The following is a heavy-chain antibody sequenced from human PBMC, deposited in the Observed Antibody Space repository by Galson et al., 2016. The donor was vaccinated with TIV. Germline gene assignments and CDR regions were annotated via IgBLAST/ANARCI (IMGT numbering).Heavy chain of an antibody. D-gene: IGHD4-17*01. CDR2: ISVSGGRT. J-gene: IGHJ4*02. CDR1: RFTFSSYA. V-gene: IGHV3-23*01. CDR3: ARGGGYGDVYFDF. Sequence: SLRLSCAASRFTFSSYAMSWVRQAPGKGLEWVSAISVSGGRTYYADSVKGWFTISRDNSKNTLYLQMDRLRAEDTAVYYCARGGGYGDVYFDFWGQGSLVTVSS.